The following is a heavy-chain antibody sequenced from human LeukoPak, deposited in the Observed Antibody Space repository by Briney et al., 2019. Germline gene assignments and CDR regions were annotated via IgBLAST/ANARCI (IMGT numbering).Heavy chain of an antibody. CDR3: ARAILTGYYKQTHFDY. CDR2: IYHSGST. J-gene: IGHJ4*02. Sequence: SETLSLTCTVSGYSISSGYYWGWIRQPPGKGLEWIGSIYHSGSTYYNPSLKSRVTISVDTSKNQFSLKLSSVTAADTAVYYCARAILTGYYKQTHFDYWGQGTLVTVSS. CDR1: GYSISSGYY. V-gene: IGHV4-38-2*02. D-gene: IGHD3-9*01.